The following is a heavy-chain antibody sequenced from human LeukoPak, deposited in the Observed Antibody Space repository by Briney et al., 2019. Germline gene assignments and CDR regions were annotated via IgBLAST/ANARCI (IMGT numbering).Heavy chain of an antibody. V-gene: IGHV4-39*07. CDR2: IWYNGNT. Sequence: PSETLSLTCTVSGGSITTSSYYWGWIRQPPGKGLEWIGSIWYNGNTYYSPSLKSRVTISVDTSKNQFSLKLSSVTAADTAVYYCARGNVIAAAGSPFDYWGQGTLVTVSS. D-gene: IGHD6-13*01. J-gene: IGHJ4*02. CDR1: GGSITTSSYY. CDR3: ARGNVIAAAGSPFDY.